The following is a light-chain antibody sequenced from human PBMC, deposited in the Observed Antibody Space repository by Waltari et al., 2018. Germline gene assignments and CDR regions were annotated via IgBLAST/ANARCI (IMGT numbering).Light chain of an antibody. Sequence: QSALTQPASVSGSPAQSITISCSGTDSDVGAYYFVSWYQQHPGKAPHLKIYEVRNRPSGISIRFSASTSGNTASLTISGLQAGDEAEYYCSSYTTSSAPGVFGTGTRVTVL. CDR1: DSDVGAYYF. CDR2: EVR. CDR3: SSYTTSSAPGV. J-gene: IGLJ1*01. V-gene: IGLV2-14*01.